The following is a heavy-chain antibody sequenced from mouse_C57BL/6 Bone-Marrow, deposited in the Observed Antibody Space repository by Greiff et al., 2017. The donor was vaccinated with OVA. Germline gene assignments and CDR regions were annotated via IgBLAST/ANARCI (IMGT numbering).Heavy chain of an antibody. CDR1: GYTFTDHT. J-gene: IGHJ1*03. D-gene: IGHD1-1*01. CDR3: ARGIRLDYYGSRGGYFDV. V-gene: IGHV1-78*01. CDR2: IYPRDGST. Sequence: QVHVKQSDAELVKPGASVKISCKVSGYTFTDHTIHWMKQRPEQGLEWIGYIYPRDGSTQYNEKFKGMATLTADKSSSTAYMQLNSLTAEDSAVYVCARGIRLDYYGSRGGYFDVWGTGTTVTVSS.